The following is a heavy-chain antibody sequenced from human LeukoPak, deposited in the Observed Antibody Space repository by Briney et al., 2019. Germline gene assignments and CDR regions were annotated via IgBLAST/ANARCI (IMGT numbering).Heavy chain of an antibody. CDR3: VGGAPNWGFDF. J-gene: IGHJ4*02. V-gene: IGHV1-69*13. Sequence: EASVKVSCKASGGTFSSYAISWVRQAPGQGLEWMGGIIPIFGTANYAQKFQGRVTITADESTSTAYMELSSLRSEDTAVYFCVGGAPNWGFDFWGQGTRVTVSS. CDR1: GGTFSSYA. CDR2: IIPIFGTA. D-gene: IGHD7-27*01.